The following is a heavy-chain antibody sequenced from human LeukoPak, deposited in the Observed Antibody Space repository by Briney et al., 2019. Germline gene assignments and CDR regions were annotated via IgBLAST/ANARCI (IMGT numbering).Heavy chain of an antibody. Sequence: PGGSPRLSCAGSGLTFINYWMTWVRQVPGKGLEWVANINRDGSAKSYLPSVRGRFTISKDDVKDSLYLQMDSLRPEDTAIYYCARVEYSGNGNLYWGQGTLVTVSS. CDR1: GLTFINYW. J-gene: IGHJ4*02. D-gene: IGHD4-23*01. CDR3: ARVEYSGNGNLY. V-gene: IGHV3-7*01. CDR2: INRDGSAK.